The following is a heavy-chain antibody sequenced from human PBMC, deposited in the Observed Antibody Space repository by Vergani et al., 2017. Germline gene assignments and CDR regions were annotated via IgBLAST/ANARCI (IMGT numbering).Heavy chain of an antibody. Sequence: QVQLVQSGAEVKKPGASVKVSCKASGYTFIGYYMHWVRQAPGQGLEWMGWINPNSGGTNYAQKFQGRVTMTRDTSISTAYMELSRLRSDDTAVYYCARGPHSSSYYYYYMDVWGKGTTVTVSS. D-gene: IGHD6-13*01. CDR2: INPNSGGT. CDR3: ARGPHSSSYYYYYMDV. V-gene: IGHV1-2*02. J-gene: IGHJ6*03. CDR1: GYTFIGYY.